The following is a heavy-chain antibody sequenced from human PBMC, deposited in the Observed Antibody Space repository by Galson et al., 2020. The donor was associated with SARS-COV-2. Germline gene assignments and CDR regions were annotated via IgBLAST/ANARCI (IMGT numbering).Heavy chain of an antibody. V-gene: IGHV5-51*01. J-gene: IGHJ4*02. Sequence: KIGESLKISCKGSGYSFTSYWIGWVRQMPGKGLEWMGIIYPGDSDTRYSTSFQGQVTISADQSISTAYLQWSSLKASDTAMYYCARKAGRGTAARYNPLDYWGQGTLVTVSS. CDR2: IYPGDSDT. D-gene: IGHD6-6*01. CDR1: GYSFTSYW. CDR3: ARKAGRGTAARYNPLDY.